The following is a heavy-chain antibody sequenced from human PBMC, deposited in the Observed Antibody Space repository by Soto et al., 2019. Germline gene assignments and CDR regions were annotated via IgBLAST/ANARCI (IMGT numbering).Heavy chain of an antibody. CDR2: ISAYNGNT. V-gene: IGHV1-18*01. J-gene: IGHJ6*03. Sequence: GASVKVSCKASGYTFTSYGISWVRQAPGQGLEWMGWISAYNGNTNYAQKFQGRVTITRDTSASTAYMELSSLRSEDTAVYYCARDRRGTVTTTVVYYYYYMDVWGKGTTVTVSS. D-gene: IGHD4-4*01. CDR1: GYTFTSYG. CDR3: ARDRRGTVTTTVVYYYYYMDV.